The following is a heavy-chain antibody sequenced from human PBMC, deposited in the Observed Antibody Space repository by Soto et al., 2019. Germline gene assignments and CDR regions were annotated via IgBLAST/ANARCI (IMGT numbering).Heavy chain of an antibody. J-gene: IGHJ4*02. Sequence: PSETLSLTCTVSGGSMRNYFWTWIRQPPGKGLEWIGYIHYSGATSFFPSYNPFLRGRVTISEDTSKNQFSLKLLSVTTADTAVYFCAAGEASSRNLAPYYLDFWGQGTLVTVSS. CDR1: GGSMRNYF. V-gene: IGHV4-59*01. CDR3: AAGEASSRNLAPYYLDF. D-gene: IGHD6-13*01. CDR2: IHYSGATSFFP.